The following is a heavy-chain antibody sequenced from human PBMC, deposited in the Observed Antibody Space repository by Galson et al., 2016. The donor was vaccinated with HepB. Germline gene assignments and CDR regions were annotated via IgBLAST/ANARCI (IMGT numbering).Heavy chain of an antibody. D-gene: IGHD3-22*01. J-gene: IGHJ4*02. Sequence: SLRLSCAASGFTFSTYGMLWVRQAPGKGLEWVAVISYDRSNKNYAASVKGRFTISRDNSKNTLYLEMTSLREEDTAVYYCAKDYSGYYFDGTGYYNVFDYWGQGALVTVAS. CDR3: AKDYSGYYFDGTGYYNVFDY. CDR2: ISYDRSNK. V-gene: IGHV3-30*18. CDR1: GFTFSTYG.